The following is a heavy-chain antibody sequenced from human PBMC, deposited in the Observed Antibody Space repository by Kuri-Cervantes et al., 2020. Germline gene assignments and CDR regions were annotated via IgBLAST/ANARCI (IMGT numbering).Heavy chain of an antibody. D-gene: IGHD3-9*01. CDR3: ARWQSDILTGYYMRYYYYGMDV. CDR1: GYTFTGYY. J-gene: IGHJ6*02. CDR2: INPNSGGT. Sequence: ASVKVSCKASGYTFTGYYMHWVRQAPGQGLEWMGWINPNSGGTNYAQKFQGRVTMTRDTSISTAYMELSRLRSDDTAVYYCARWQSDILTGYYMRYYYYGMDVWGQGTTVTVSS. V-gene: IGHV1-2*02.